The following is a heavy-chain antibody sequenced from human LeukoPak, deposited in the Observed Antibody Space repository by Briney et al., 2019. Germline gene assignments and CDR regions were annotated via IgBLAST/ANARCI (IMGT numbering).Heavy chain of an antibody. D-gene: IGHD3-3*01. Sequence: SETLSLTCTVSGASLSSYYWSWIRQPPGEGLEWIGYIYYSGSTNYNPSLKSRVSMSVDTSKNQFSLKLSSVTAADTAVYYCARQYDFWSGLFDYWGQGILVTVSS. V-gene: IGHV4-59*08. CDR1: GASLSSYY. CDR2: IYYSGST. J-gene: IGHJ4*02. CDR3: ARQYDFWSGLFDY.